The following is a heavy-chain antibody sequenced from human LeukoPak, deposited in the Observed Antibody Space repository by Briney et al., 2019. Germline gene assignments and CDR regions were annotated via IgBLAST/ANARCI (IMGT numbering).Heavy chain of an antibody. CDR2: IYYSGST. CDR1: GGSISGGSYY. J-gene: IGHJ3*02. D-gene: IGHD4-17*01. Sequence: SETLSLTCTVSGGSISGGSYYWSWIRQPPGKGLEWIGYIYYSGSTNYNPSLKSRVTISVDTSKNQFSLKLSSVTAADTAVYYCARTTVRRAFDIWGQGTMVTVSS. CDR3: ARTTVRRAFDI. V-gene: IGHV4-61*01.